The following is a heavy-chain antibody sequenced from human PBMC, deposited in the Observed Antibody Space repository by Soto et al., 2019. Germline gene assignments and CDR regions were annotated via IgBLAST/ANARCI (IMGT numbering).Heavy chain of an antibody. Sequence: QITLKESGPTLVKPTQTLTLTCSFSGFSLTTDGEGVGWVRQTPGEALEWLALIYWDDDERYSPSLKTRLTITTETSKNQVVLIMTNMAPMDTATYYCAHSRNLITEDAQVGDFDSWGQGTLVTVSS. V-gene: IGHV2-5*02. CDR1: GFSLTTDGEG. CDR3: AHSRNLITEDAQVGDFDS. J-gene: IGHJ4*02. D-gene: IGHD3-10*01. CDR2: IYWDDDE.